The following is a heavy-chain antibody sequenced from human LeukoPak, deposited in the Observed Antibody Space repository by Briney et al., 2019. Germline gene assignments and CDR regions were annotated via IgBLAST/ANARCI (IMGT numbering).Heavy chain of an antibody. J-gene: IGHJ1*01. V-gene: IGHV3-48*03. Sequence: GGSLRLSHAATALTAPLSQSKWHRQAPGKGLEWISYISHTGSLTYYADSVKGRFTISRDNAKNFLYLQMHSLRVEDTGIYYFSSYCRERKCYRYFHHWGQGTLVSVSS. CDR2: ISHTGSLT. CDR1: ALTAPLSQ. D-gene: IGHD2-15*01. CDR3: SSYCRERKCYRYFHH.